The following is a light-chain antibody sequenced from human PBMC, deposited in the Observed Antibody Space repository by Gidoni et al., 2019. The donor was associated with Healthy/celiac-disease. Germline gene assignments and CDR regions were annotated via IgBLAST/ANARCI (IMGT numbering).Light chain of an antibody. J-gene: IGKJ5*01. CDR3: MQALQTPT. CDR1: QSLLHSNGYNY. CDR2: LGS. V-gene: IGKV2-28*01. Sequence: DIVMTQSPLSLPVTPGEPASISCRSSQSLLHSNGYNYLDWYLPRPGQSPQFLIYLGSNRASGVADRFSGSGSGTDFTLKISRVEAEDVGVYYCMQALQTPTFGQGTRLEIK.